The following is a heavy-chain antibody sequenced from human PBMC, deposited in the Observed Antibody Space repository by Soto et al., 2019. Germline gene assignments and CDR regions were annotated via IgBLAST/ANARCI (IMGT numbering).Heavy chain of an antibody. CDR2: IYYTGNT. CDR3: ARDYYDTSGYSIAL. D-gene: IGHD3-22*01. Sequence: PSETLSLTCTVSGGSISTYYWTWIRQPPEKGLEWIGYIYYTGNTYYNPSLKSRVTISVDTSKNQFSLKLNSVTAADTAVYYCARDYYDTSGYSIALWGQGTLVTVSS. CDR1: GGSISTYY. J-gene: IGHJ5*02. V-gene: IGHV4-59*01.